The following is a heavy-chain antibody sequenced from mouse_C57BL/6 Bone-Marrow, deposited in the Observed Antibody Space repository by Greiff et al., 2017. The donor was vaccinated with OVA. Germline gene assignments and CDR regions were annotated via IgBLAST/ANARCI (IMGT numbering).Heavy chain of an antibody. Sequence: QVHVKQPGAELVKPGASVKMSCKASGYTFTSYWITWVKQRPGQGLEWIGDIYPGSGSTNYNEKFKSKATLTVDTSSSTAYMQLSSLTSEDSAVYYCASSYYGRRTGDYWGQGTTLTVSS. J-gene: IGHJ2*01. CDR3: ASSYYGRRTGDY. D-gene: IGHD1-1*01. V-gene: IGHV1-55*01. CDR1: GYTFTSYW. CDR2: IYPGSGST.